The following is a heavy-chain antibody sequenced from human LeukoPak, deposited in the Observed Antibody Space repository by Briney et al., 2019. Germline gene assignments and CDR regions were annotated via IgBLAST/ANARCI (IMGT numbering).Heavy chain of an antibody. Sequence: ASVKVSCKASGGTFSSYAISWVRQAPGLGLEWMGRIIPIFGTANYAQKFQGRVTITTDESTSTAYMELSSLRSEDTAVYYCAATTVTTIDYWGQGTLVTVSS. CDR3: AATTVTTIDY. V-gene: IGHV1-69*05. J-gene: IGHJ4*02. CDR2: IIPIFGTA. CDR1: GGTFSSYA. D-gene: IGHD4-17*01.